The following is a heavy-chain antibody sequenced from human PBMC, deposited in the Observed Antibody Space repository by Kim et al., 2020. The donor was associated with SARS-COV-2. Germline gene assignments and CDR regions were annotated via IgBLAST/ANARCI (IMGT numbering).Heavy chain of an antibody. CDR3: ARMQNYDILTGYSLFDY. J-gene: IGHJ4*02. D-gene: IGHD3-9*01. Sequence: SETLSLTCTVSGGSVSSGSYYWSWIRQPPGKGLEWIGYIYYSGSTNYNPSLKSRVTISVDTSKNQFSLKLSSVTAAETAVYYCARMQNYDILTGYSLFDYWGQGTLVTVSS. CDR2: IYYSGST. V-gene: IGHV4-61*01. CDR1: GGSVSSGSYY.